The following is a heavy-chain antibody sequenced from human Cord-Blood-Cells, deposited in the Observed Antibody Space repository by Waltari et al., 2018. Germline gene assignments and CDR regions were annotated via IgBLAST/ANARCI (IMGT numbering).Heavy chain of an antibody. CDR3: ARPPYSSGWYGYFQH. D-gene: IGHD6-19*01. Sequence: QLQLQESGPGLVKPSETLSLTCTVSGGSISSSSYYWGWMRQPPGKGLEWIGSIYYSGSTYYNPSLKSRVTISVDTSKNQFSLKLSSVTAADTAVYYCARPPYSSGWYGYFQHWGQGTLVTVSS. J-gene: IGHJ1*01. V-gene: IGHV4-39*01. CDR1: GGSISSSSYY. CDR2: IYYSGST.